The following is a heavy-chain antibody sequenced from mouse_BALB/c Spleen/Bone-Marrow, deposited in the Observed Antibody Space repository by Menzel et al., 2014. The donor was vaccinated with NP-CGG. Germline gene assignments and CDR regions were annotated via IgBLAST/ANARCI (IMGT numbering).Heavy chain of an antibody. J-gene: IGHJ4*01. CDR3: ARDDYYAMDY. CDR1: GFTFTDYY. CDR2: IRNKANGYTT. V-gene: IGHV7-3*02. Sequence: EVKLVESGGGLVQPGGSLILSCAPSGFTFTDYYMSWVRQPPGKALEWLGFIRNKANGYTTEYSASVKGRFTISRDNSQSILHLQMNTLRAEDSATYYCARDDYYAMDYWGQGTSVTVSS.